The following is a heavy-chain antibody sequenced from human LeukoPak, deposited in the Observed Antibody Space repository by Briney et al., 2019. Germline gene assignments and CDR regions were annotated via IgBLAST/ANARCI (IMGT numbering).Heavy chain of an antibody. CDR3: AREVEMATITGWFDP. D-gene: IGHD5-24*01. J-gene: IGHJ5*02. CDR2: INPKNAGT. CDR1: GYTFTGHY. Sequence: ASVKVSCKASGYTFTGHYMHWVRQAPGQGLEWMGWINPKNAGTNYAQKSQGRVTMTRDTSTGTVYMELSRLRSDDTAVYYCAREVEMATITGWFDPWGQGTLVTVS. V-gene: IGHV1-2*02.